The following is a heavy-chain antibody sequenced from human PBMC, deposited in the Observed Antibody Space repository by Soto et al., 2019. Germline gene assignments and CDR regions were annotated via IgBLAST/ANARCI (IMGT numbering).Heavy chain of an antibody. CDR2: INSDGSST. D-gene: IGHD3-9*01. CDR3: ARAGPVLRYFDWLLPIDY. CDR1: GFTFSSYW. J-gene: IGHJ4*02. Sequence: PGGSLRLSCAASGFTFSSYWMHWVRQAPGKGRVWVSRINSDGSSTSYADSVKGRFTISRDNAKNTLYLQMNSLRAEDTAVYYCARAGPVLRYFDWLLPIDYWGQGTLVTVS. V-gene: IGHV3-74*01.